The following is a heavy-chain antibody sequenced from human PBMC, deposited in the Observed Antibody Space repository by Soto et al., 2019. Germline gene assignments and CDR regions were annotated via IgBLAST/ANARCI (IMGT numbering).Heavy chain of an antibody. CDR2: IDPSDSYT. V-gene: IGHV5-10-1*01. CDR3: ARHLNYYGSGSYSNWFDP. D-gene: IGHD3-10*01. Sequence: GESLKISCKGSGYSFTSYWISWVRQMPGKGLEWMGRIDPSDSYTNYSPSFQGHVTISADESISTAYLQWSSLKASDTAMYYCARHLNYYGSGSYSNWFDPWGQGTLVTVSS. CDR1: GYSFTSYW. J-gene: IGHJ5*02.